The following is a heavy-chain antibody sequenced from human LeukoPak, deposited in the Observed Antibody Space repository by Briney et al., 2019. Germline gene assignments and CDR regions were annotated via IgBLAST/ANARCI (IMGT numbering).Heavy chain of an antibody. Sequence: GGSLRLSCAASGFTFSSYWMYWVRHAPGKGLEWVANIKQDGSEKYYVDSVKGRFTISRDNAKNSLYLQMNSLRAEDTAVYYCARVGCTGGSCYYGAFDIWGQGTMVTVSS. CDR1: GFTFSSYW. V-gene: IGHV3-7*03. CDR2: IKQDGSEK. J-gene: IGHJ3*02. CDR3: ARVGCTGGSCYYGAFDI. D-gene: IGHD2-15*01.